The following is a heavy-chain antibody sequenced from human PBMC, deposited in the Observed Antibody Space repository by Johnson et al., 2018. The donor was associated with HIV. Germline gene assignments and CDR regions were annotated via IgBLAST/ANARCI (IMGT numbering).Heavy chain of an antibody. CDR2: ISYDGTSK. J-gene: IGHJ3*02. CDR3: ARARRVAAQRDAFDN. V-gene: IGHV3-30*04. CDR1: GFTFSSYA. D-gene: IGHD6-13*01. Sequence: VQLVESGGGVVQPGRSLRLSCAASGFTFSSYAMHWVRQAPGKGLEWVAVISYDGTSKYQADSVKGRFTISRDNSKNTLFMQMNSLRGEDTAVYYCARARRVAAQRDAFDNWGQGTMVTVSS.